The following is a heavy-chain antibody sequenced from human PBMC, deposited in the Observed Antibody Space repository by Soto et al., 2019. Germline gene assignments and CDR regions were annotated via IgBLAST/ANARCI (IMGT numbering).Heavy chain of an antibody. CDR3: ARSRGAYCGGDCYSSILFDP. J-gene: IGHJ5*02. D-gene: IGHD2-21*02. CDR1: GYSFTSYW. V-gene: IGHV5-51*01. Sequence: SLKISCKGSGYSFTSYWIGWVRQMPGKGLEWMGIIYPGDSDTRYSPSFQGQVTISADKSISTAYLQWSSLKASDTAMYYCARSRGAYCGGDCYSSILFDPWGQGTLVTVS. CDR2: IYPGDSDT.